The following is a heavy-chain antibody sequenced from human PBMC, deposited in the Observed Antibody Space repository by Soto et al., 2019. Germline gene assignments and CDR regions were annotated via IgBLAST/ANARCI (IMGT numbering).Heavy chain of an antibody. Sequence: QVQLVQSGAEVKKPGSSVKVSCKASGGTFSSYAISWVRQAPGQGLEWMGGIIPIFGTANYAQKFQGRVTITWDETKSTAYMELSSLRSEETAVYYCARGGYSSSWTEYLQHLGQVTLVTVSS. D-gene: IGHD6-13*01. J-gene: IGHJ1*01. CDR1: GGTFSSYA. V-gene: IGHV1-69*01. CDR2: IIPIFGTA. CDR3: ARGGYSSSWTEYLQH.